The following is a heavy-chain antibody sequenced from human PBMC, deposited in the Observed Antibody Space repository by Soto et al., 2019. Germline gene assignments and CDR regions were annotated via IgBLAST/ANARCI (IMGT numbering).Heavy chain of an antibody. CDR2: ISYDGSNK. CDR1: GFTFSSYG. J-gene: IGHJ4*02. D-gene: IGHD2-2*01. V-gene: IGHV3-30*18. CDR3: AKGYHNFDY. Sequence: GGSLRLSCAASGFTFSSYGMHWVRQAPGKGLEWVAVISYDGSNKYYAGSVKGRFTISRDNSKNTLYLQMNSLRVGDTAVYYCAKGYHNFDYWGLGTLVTVSS.